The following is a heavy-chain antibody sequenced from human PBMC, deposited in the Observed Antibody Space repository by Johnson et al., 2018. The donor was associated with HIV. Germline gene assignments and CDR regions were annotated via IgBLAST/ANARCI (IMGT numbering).Heavy chain of an antibody. CDR2: IKSKTDGGTT. CDR1: GFTFSNAW. V-gene: IGHV3-15*01. Sequence: VQLVESGGGLVQPGGSLRLSCAASGFTFSNAWMSWVRQAPGKGLEWVGRIKSKTDGGTTDYAAPVKGRFTISRDNAKNTLYLQMNSLRAEDTALYYWAREFTSGSPDGAFDIWGQGTMVTVSS. D-gene: IGHD5-24*01. CDR3: AREFTSGSPDGAFDI. J-gene: IGHJ3*02.